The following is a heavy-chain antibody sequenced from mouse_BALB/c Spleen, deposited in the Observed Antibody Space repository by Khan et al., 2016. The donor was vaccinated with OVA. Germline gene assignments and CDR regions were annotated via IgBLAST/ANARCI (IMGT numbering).Heavy chain of an antibody. CDR1: GYTFTDYY. CDR3: ARSGTGSFLD. J-gene: IGHJ3*01. CDR2: IYPGIGNT. D-gene: IGHD2-14*01. Sequence: QVQLQQPGAELARPGASVKLSCKASGYTFTDYYINWVRQRPGQGLEWIGDIYPGIGNTYYNEKFKGKATLTADKSSSTAYMQLSSLTSEDSAVYVCARSGTGSFLDWGQGTLVTVSA. V-gene: IGHV1-77*01.